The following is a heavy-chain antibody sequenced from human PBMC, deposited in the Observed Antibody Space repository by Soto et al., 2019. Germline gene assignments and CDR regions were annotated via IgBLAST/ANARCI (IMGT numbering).Heavy chain of an antibody. J-gene: IGHJ5*02. CDR3: ARGAGFSYASTWFDI. V-gene: IGHV4-61*03. CDR1: GASVSSGTYY. CDR2: IYYTGST. D-gene: IGHD5-18*01. Sequence: SETLSLTCTVFGASVSSGTYYWSWIQQAPGKGLEWIGHIYYTGSTNYNPSLNNRVTVSVDTSKNHFSLQLTSVTAADTAVYYCARGAGFSYASTWFDIWGQGTLVTVSS.